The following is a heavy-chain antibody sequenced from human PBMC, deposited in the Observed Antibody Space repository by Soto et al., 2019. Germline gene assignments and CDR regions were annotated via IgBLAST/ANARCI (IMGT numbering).Heavy chain of an antibody. V-gene: IGHV4-31*11. CDR2: IFYSGNT. CDR3: ARVLWSGSSYYFDY. J-gene: IGHJ4*02. Sequence: QVQLQESGPELVKPSQTLSLTCAISGVSIKSGGYYWSWIRQHPGQGLEWIGYIFYSGNTYYNPSLKSRITISMDTSQNQFSLRLNSVTAADTAVYYCARVLWSGSSYYFDYWGQGTLVTVSS. D-gene: IGHD3-3*01. CDR1: GVSIKSGGYY.